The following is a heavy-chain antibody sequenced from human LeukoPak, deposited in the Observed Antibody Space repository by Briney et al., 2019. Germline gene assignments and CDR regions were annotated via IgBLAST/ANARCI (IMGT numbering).Heavy chain of an antibody. D-gene: IGHD2-2*01. CDR2: ISSSSSYI. CDR1: GFTFSSYS. V-gene: IGHV3-21*01. CDR3: ARSADCSSTSCYAMDV. J-gene: IGHJ6*04. Sequence: GGSLRLSCAASGFTFSSYSMNWVRQAPGKGLEWVSSISSSSSYIYYADSMKGRFTISRDNAKNSLYLQMNSLRAEDTAVYYCARSADCSSTSCYAMDVWGKGTTVTVSS.